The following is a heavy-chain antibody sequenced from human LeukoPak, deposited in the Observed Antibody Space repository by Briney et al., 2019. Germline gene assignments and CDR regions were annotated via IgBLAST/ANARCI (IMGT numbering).Heavy chain of an antibody. CDR3: ARGDIGGSYRYYYYYMDV. CDR1: GFTFSSFW. D-gene: IGHD1-26*01. J-gene: IGHJ6*03. CDR2: IKQDGSEK. V-gene: IGHV3-7*01. Sequence: GGSLRLSCAASGFTFSSFWMTWVRQAPGKGLEWVATIKQDGSEKYYVDSVKGRFTISRDNAKNSLYLHMNSLRAGDTAVYYCARGDIGGSYRYYYYYMDVWGKGTTVTISS.